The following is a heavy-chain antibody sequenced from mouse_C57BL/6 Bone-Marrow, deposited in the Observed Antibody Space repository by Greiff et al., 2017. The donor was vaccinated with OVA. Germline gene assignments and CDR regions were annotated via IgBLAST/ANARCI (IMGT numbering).Heavy chain of an antibody. V-gene: IGHV14-2*01. CDR3: ASPSTVVGDY. D-gene: IGHD1-1*01. CDR2: IDPEDGDT. J-gene: IGHJ2*01. CDR1: GFNIKDYY. Sequence: EVKLMESGAELVKPGASVKLSCTASGFNIKDYYMHWVKQRTEQGLEWIGRIDPEDGDTKYAPKFQGKATITADTSSNTAYLQLSSLTSEDTAVYYYASPSTVVGDYWGQGTTLTVSS.